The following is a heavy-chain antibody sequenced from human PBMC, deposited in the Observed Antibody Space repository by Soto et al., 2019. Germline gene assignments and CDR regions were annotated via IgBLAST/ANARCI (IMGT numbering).Heavy chain of an antibody. CDR2: TYYRSKWYN. Sequence: SQTLSLTCAISGDSVSSNSAAWNWIRQSPSRGLEWLGRTYYRSKWYNGYAVSVKSRITINPDTSKNQFSLQLNSVTPEDTAVYYCARELELPGDYYYGMDVWGQGTTVTVSS. J-gene: IGHJ6*02. CDR3: ARELELPGDYYYGMDV. D-gene: IGHD1-7*01. CDR1: GDSVSSNSAA. V-gene: IGHV6-1*01.